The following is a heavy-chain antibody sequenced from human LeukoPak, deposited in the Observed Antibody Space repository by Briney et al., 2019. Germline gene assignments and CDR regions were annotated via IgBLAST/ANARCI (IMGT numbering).Heavy chain of an antibody. Sequence: PSETLSLTCTVSGYSISSGYYWGWIRQPPGKGLEWIGSIYHSGSTYYNPSLKSRVTISVDTSKNQFSLKLSSVTAADTAVYYCARQGDIVLMVYAKIDYWGQGTLVTVSS. CDR2: IYHSGST. CDR3: ARQGDIVLMVYAKIDY. D-gene: IGHD2-8*01. J-gene: IGHJ4*02. V-gene: IGHV4-38-2*02. CDR1: GYSISSGYY.